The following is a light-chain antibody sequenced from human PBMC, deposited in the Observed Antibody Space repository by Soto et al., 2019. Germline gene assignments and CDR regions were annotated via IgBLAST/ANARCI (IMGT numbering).Light chain of an antibody. CDR3: SSYTSSSTPVV. V-gene: IGLV2-14*01. CDR2: EVS. CDR1: SSDVGGYNY. J-gene: IGLJ2*01. Sequence: QSALTQPASVSGSPGQSITISCTGTSSDVGGYNYVSWYQQHPCKAPKLMIYEVSNRPSGVSNRFSGSKSGNTAYLTISGLQAEDEADYYCSSYTSSSTPVVFGGGTKRTV.